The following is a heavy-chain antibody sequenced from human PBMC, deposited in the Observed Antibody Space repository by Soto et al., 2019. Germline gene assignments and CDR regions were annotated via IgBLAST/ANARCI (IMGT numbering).Heavy chain of an antibody. CDR2: VNNGGGGT. D-gene: IGHD3-10*01. CDR3: AKERLGRGIDY. Sequence: EVLLLDSGGGLVQPGGSLRLSCAASGFTFSNYAMTWVRQAPGKGPEWISTVNNGGGGTYYADSVKGRFTISRANSKNTLYLQVSRLRAEDTAVYYCAKERLGRGIDYWGQGILVTVSS. CDR1: GFTFSNYA. J-gene: IGHJ4*02. V-gene: IGHV3-23*01.